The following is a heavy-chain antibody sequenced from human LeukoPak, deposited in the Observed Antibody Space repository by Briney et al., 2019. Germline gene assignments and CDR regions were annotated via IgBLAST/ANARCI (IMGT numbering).Heavy chain of an antibody. V-gene: IGHV3-72*01. CDR1: GFTFSDFY. D-gene: IGHD2-2*01. CDR2: IRNKANSYTT. CDR3: ARGTCSSTSCYALFDY. J-gene: IGHJ4*02. Sequence: GGSLRLSCAASGFTFSDFYMSWIRQAPGKGLEWVGRIRNKANSYTTEYAASVKGRFTISRDDSRNSMHLQMNSLKTEDTAVYYCARGTCSSTSCYALFDYWGQGTLVTVSS.